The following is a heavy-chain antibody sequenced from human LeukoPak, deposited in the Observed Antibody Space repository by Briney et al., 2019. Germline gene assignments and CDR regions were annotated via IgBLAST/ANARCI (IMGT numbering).Heavy chain of an antibody. CDR3: AKDVWWSVS. Sequence: GGSLRLSCAASGFTFSDYYMSWIRQAPGKGLEWVSYISSSGSTIYYADSVKGRFTISRDNSKNTMYLQINSLRAEDTAIYYCAKDVWWSVSWGQGTLVTVSS. D-gene: IGHD2-8*02. J-gene: IGHJ5*02. CDR2: ISSSGSTI. CDR1: GFTFSDYY. V-gene: IGHV3-11*01.